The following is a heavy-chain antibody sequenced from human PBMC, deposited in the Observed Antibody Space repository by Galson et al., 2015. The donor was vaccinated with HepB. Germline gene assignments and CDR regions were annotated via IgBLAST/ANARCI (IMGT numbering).Heavy chain of an antibody. CDR3: AKDGIMVANNPYHFHY. J-gene: IGHJ4*02. CDR2: MSDNGGNT. Sequence: SLRLSCAASGFTFSSYAIMWVRQAPGKGLEWVSGMSDNGGNTFYADSVKGRFTVSRDNSKNTLLLQLNSLRAEDTAMYFCAKDGIMVANNPYHFHYWGQGTLVTVSS. D-gene: IGHD2-15*01. V-gene: IGHV3-23*01. CDR1: GFTFSSYA.